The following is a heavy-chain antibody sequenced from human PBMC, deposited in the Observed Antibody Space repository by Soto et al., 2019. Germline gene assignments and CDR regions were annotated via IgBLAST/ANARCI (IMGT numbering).Heavy chain of an antibody. V-gene: IGHV2-5*02. J-gene: IGHJ4*02. Sequence: QITLKESGPTLVKPTQTPTLTCTFSGFSLDTSGVGVGWIRQPPGKTLEWLALIYWDDDKRYSPSLNSRLTITKDTSKNQVVLRMTNVDPVDTATYYCAHIFDFDWVWAFEYWGQGALVTVSS. D-gene: IGHD3-9*01. CDR1: GFSLDTSGVG. CDR2: IYWDDDK. CDR3: AHIFDFDWVWAFEY.